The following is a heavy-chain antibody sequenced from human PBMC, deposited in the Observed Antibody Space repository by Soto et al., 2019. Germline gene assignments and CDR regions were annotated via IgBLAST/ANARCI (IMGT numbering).Heavy chain of an antibody. D-gene: IGHD5-12*01. CDR2: IKSKTDGGTT. CDR3: ISTDRPGYSGYDVPDY. J-gene: IGHJ4*02. CDR1: GFTFSNAW. Sequence: GGSLRLSCAASGFTFSNAWMSWVRQAPGKGLEWVGRIKSKTDGGTTDYAAPVKGRFTISRDDSKNTLYLQMNSLKTEDTAVYYCISTDRPGYSGYDVPDYWGQGTLVTVSS. V-gene: IGHV3-15*01.